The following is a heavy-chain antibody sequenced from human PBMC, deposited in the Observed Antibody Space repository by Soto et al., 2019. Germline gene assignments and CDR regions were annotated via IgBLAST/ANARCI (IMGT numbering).Heavy chain of an antibody. J-gene: IGHJ4*02. CDR3: ARLRSSGWFYFDY. Sequence: SVKVSCKAYGYTFTGYYMHWVRQAPGQGLEWMGWINPNSGGTNYAQKFQGRVTMTRDTSISTAYMELSRLRSDDTAVYYCARLRSSGWFYFDYWGQGTLVTVSS. D-gene: IGHD6-19*01. CDR1: GYTFTGYY. CDR2: INPNSGGT. V-gene: IGHV1-2*02.